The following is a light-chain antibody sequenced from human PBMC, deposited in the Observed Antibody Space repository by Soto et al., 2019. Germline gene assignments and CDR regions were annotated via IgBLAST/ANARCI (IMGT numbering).Light chain of an antibody. CDR2: EVT. CDR3: TSYVGNDIWV. J-gene: IGLJ3*02. CDR1: SSDVGAYKY. V-gene: IGLV2-8*01. Sequence: QSALTQPPSASGSPGQSVTISCTGTSSDVGAYKYVSWYQQYPGKAPKLMIYEVTKRPSGVPDRFPGSKSGNTASLTVSGLQAEDEADYYWTSYVGNDIWVFGGGTKVTVL.